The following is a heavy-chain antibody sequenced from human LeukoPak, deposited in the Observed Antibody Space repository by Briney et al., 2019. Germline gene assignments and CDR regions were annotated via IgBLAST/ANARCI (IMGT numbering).Heavy chain of an antibody. D-gene: IGHD2-2*01. CDR3: AREGEVPAAFDY. V-gene: IGHV3-64*01. J-gene: IGHJ4*02. Sequence: GGSLRLSCAASGFTFSNYAMHWVRQAPGKGLEYVSAISSNGGSTYYANSVKGRFTTPRDNSKNTLYLQMGSLRAEDMAVYYCAREGEVPAAFDYWGQGTLVTVSS. CDR1: GFTFSNYA. CDR2: ISSNGGST.